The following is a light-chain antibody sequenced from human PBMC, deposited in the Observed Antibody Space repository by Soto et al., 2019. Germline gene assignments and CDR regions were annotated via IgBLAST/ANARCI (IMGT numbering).Light chain of an antibody. CDR1: SSDVGGYNY. V-gene: IGLV2-14*03. J-gene: IGLJ2*01. CDR2: DVS. Sequence: QSALTQPASVSGSPGQSITISCTGTSSDVGGYNYVSWYQQHPGKAPKLMFYDVSNRPSGVSNRFSGSKSGSTASLTISGLQAEDEADYYCSSYTSSSTLVFGGGTKVTVL. CDR3: SSYTSSSTLV.